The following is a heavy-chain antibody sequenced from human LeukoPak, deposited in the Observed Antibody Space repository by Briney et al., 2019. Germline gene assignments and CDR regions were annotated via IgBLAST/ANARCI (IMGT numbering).Heavy chain of an antibody. J-gene: IGHJ5*02. CDR3: ARGNWFDP. Sequence: PGRSLRLSCAASGFTFSNYGMHWVRQAPGKGLEWVAVIWYDGSNKYYADSVKGRFTISRDNSKNTLYLQMNSLRAEDTAVYYRARGNWFDPWGQGTLVTVSS. CDR1: GFTFSNYG. V-gene: IGHV3-33*01. CDR2: IWYDGSNK.